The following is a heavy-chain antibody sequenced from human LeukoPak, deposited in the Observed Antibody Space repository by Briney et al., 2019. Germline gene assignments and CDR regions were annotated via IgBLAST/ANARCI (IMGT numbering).Heavy chain of an antibody. Sequence: SETLSLTCTVSGGPINNYYWSWIRRPPGKGLEWIGYIYYTGTTKTTPSLKSRVTMSVDTSGSQLSLRLNSVSAADTAVYYCARYDRSGYSLEVWGQGILVIVSS. CDR2: IYYTGTT. D-gene: IGHD3-22*01. J-gene: IGHJ4*02. V-gene: IGHV4-59*01. CDR1: GGPINNYY. CDR3: ARYDRSGYSLEV.